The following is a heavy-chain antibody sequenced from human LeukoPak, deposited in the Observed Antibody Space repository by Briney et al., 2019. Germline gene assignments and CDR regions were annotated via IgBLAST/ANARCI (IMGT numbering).Heavy chain of an antibody. J-gene: IGHJ4*02. CDR3: ARVGYDSSGYSSY. CDR2: IYHSGST. V-gene: IGHV4-4*02. Sequence: SETLSLTCAVSGGSISSSNWWSWVRQPPGKGLEWIGSIYHSGSTYYNPSLKSRLTISVDTSKNQFSLKLSSVTAADTAVYYCARVGYDSSGYSSYWGQGTLVTVSS. D-gene: IGHD3-22*01. CDR1: GGSISSSNW.